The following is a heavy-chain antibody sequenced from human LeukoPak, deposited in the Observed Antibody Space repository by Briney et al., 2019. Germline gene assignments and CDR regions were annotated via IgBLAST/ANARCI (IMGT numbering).Heavy chain of an antibody. CDR3: AKSGRDFGVVIPYYYYYYMDV. CDR2: ISGRGGST. V-gene: IGHV3-23*01. CDR1: RLTFSGYA. Sequence: GRSPRLSSAASRLTFSGYAMRGVRPAPGKGLEWVSAISGRGGSTYSADSVKGRSTIPRDSSKNALHLKMNSLRAEARAVYYCAKSGRDFGVVIPYYYYYYMDVWGKGTTVSVSS. D-gene: IGHD3-3*01. J-gene: IGHJ6*03.